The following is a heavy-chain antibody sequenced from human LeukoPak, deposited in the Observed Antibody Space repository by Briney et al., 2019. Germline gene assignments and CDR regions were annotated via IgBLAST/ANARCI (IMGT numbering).Heavy chain of an antibody. Sequence: PSETLSLTCAVYGGSFSGYYWSWIRQPPGKGLEWIGEINHSGSTNYNPFLKSRVTISVDTSKNQFSLKLSSVTAADTAVYYCARGLNPTYYYGSGSHSFDYWGQGTLVTVSS. CDR3: ARGLNPTYYYGSGSHSFDY. V-gene: IGHV4-34*01. D-gene: IGHD3-10*01. J-gene: IGHJ4*02. CDR2: INHSGST. CDR1: GGSFSGYY.